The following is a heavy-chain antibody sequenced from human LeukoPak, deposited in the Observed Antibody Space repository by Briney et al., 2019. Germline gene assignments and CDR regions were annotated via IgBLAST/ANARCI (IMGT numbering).Heavy chain of an antibody. V-gene: IGHV4-34*01. D-gene: IGHD3-10*01. J-gene: IGHJ4*02. CDR3: ARAPRGVRGVIVEFDQ. Sequence: PSETLSLTCAVYSGSLSDYYWSWIRQPPGKGLEWIGEINHSGSTNYNPSLKSRVTISVDTSKNQFSLKLSSVTAADTAVYYCARAPRGVRGVIVEFDQWGQGTLVTVSS. CDR2: INHSGST. CDR1: SGSLSDYY.